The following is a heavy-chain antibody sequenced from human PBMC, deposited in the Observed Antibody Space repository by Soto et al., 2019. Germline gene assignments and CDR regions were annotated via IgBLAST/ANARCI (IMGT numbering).Heavy chain of an antibody. CDR1: GFTFSSYS. Sequence: GGSLRLSCAASGFTFSSYSMNWVRQAPGKGLEWVSSISSSSSYIYYADSVKGRFTISRDNAKNSLYLQMNSLRAEDTAVYYCARDRPTAVAGLDYWGQGTLVTVSS. J-gene: IGHJ4*02. CDR2: ISSSSSYI. D-gene: IGHD6-19*01. V-gene: IGHV3-21*01. CDR3: ARDRPTAVAGLDY.